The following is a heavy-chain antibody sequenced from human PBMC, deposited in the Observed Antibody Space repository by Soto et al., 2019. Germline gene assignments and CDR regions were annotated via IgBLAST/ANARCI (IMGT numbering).Heavy chain of an antibody. D-gene: IGHD2-2*01. Sequence: QVQLQESGPGLVKPSETLSLTCTVSGGSISSYYWSWIRQPPGEGLEWIGYIYYSGSTNYNPSLKTQVTISVDTSKNQFSLKLSSVTAADTAVYYCARGVGGYCSSTSCYADRGDYMDVWGKGTAVTVSS. CDR3: ARGVGGYCSSTSCYADRGDYMDV. V-gene: IGHV4-59*01. J-gene: IGHJ6*03. CDR1: GGSISSYY. CDR2: IYYSGST.